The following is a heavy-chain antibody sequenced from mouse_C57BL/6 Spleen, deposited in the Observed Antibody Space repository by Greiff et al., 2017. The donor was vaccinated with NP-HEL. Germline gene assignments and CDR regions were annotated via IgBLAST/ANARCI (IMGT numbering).Heavy chain of an antibody. Sequence: QVQLQQSGPGLVQPSQSLSITCTVSGFSLTSYGVHWVRQSPGKGLEWLGVIWSGGSTDYNAAFISRLSISKDNSKSQVFFKMNSLQADDTAIYYCARIPITTVVARYFDVWAQGPRSPSPQ. CDR1: GFSLTSYG. J-gene: IGHJ1*03. D-gene: IGHD1-1*01. CDR3: ARIPITTVVARYFDV. V-gene: IGHV2-2*01. CDR2: IWSGGST.